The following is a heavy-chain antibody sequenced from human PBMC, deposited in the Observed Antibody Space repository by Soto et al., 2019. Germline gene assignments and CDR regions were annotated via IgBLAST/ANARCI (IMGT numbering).Heavy chain of an antibody. CDR3: AKETLRVATIGYYFDY. CDR2: ISGSGGST. Sequence: GGSLRLSCAASGFTFSSYAMSWVRQAPGKGLEWVSAISGSGGSTYYADSVKDRFTISRDNSKKTLYLQMNSLRAEDTAVYYCAKETLRVATIGYYFDYWGQGTLVTVSS. V-gene: IGHV3-23*01. CDR1: GFTFSSYA. J-gene: IGHJ4*02. D-gene: IGHD5-12*01.